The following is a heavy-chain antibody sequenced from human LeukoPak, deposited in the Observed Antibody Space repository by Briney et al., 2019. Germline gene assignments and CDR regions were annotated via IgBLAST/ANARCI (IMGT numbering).Heavy chain of an antibody. CDR1: GFTFSSYA. CDR2: ISGSGGST. CDR3: ARGVVVVVAATRGANWFDP. D-gene: IGHD2-15*01. Sequence: GGSLRLSCAASGFTFSSYAMSWVRQAPGKGLEWVSAISGSGGSTYYADSVKGRFTISRDNSKNTLYLQMNSLRAEDTAVYYCARGVVVVVAATRGANWFDPWGQGTLVTVSS. V-gene: IGHV3-23*01. J-gene: IGHJ5*02.